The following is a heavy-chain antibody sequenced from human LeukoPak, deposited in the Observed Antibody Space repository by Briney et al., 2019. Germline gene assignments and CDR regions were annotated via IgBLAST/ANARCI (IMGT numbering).Heavy chain of an antibody. CDR1: GYSISSGYY. Sequence: SETLSLTCAVSGYSISSGYYWGWVRQPPGKGLEWIGSIYHSGITYYNPSLKSRVAMSVDTSKKQLSLKLSSVTAADTAVYFCARAPMQFWAFDYWGQGTLVTVSS. J-gene: IGHJ4*02. CDR3: ARAPMQFWAFDY. V-gene: IGHV4-38-2*01. CDR2: IYHSGIT. D-gene: IGHD6-19*01.